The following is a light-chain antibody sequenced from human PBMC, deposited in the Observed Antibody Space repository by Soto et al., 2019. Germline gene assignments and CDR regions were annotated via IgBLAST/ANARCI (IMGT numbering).Light chain of an antibody. V-gene: IGLV2-14*01. CDR3: LSYTSSSTCV. Sequence: QSALTQPASVSGSPGQSITISCTGTSSDVGGYNYVSWYQHHPVKAPQLMIYEVSNRPSGVSDRFSGSRSGNTASLTISVLQAEDESDYYCLSYTSSSTCVFGGGTKVTVL. CDR1: SSDVGGYNY. CDR2: EVS. J-gene: IGLJ3*02.